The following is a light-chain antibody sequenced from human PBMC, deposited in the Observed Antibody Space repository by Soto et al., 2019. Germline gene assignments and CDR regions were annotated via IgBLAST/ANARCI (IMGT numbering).Light chain of an antibody. J-gene: IGKJ3*01. V-gene: IGKV1-39*01. CDR2: AAS. CDR1: QSIASH. Sequence: DIQMTQSPSSLSASVGDSVTITCRASQSIASHLNWYQQKPGKPPNLLIYAASTLHSGVPSRFSGSGSETDFTLTIIILQPEDFASYYCQQSYIAPIFTFGPGTSVDIK. CDR3: QQSYIAPIFT.